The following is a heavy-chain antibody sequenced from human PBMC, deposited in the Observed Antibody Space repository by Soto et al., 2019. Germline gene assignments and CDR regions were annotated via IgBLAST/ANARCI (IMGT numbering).Heavy chain of an antibody. CDR3: ARVRASRGQRDLDF. CDR2: INPSGGT. CDR1: GGSFSGYY. D-gene: IGHD6-13*01. Sequence: QVQLQQRGAGLLKPSETLSLTCGVYGGSFSGYYWNWIRQPPGKGLEWIGEINPSGGTNYNPSLKSRVTISADTSKNQFSPKLSSVTAADTAVYYCARVRASRGQRDLDFWGQGTLVTVSS. V-gene: IGHV4-34*01. J-gene: IGHJ4*02.